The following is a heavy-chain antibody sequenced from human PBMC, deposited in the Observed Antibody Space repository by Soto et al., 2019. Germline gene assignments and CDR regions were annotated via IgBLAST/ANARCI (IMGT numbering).Heavy chain of an antibody. V-gene: IGHV3-64*01. Sequence: GGYVRFPYAASEFTFTSYAMHWVRQAPGKGLEYVSVISSNGGSTSYANSVKGRFTVSRDNSKNTLYLQMGSLRADDMAVYYCARDKVLGYNSGWYSAFDFWGQGTLVTVSS. CDR3: ARDKVLGYNSGWYSAFDF. CDR1: EFTFTSYA. D-gene: IGHD6-19*01. CDR2: ISSNGGST. J-gene: IGHJ3*01.